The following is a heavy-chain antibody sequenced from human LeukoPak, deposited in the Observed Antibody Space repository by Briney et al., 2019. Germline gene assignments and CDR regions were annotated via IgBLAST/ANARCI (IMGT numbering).Heavy chain of an antibody. V-gene: IGHV3-23*01. CDR2: ISGSGGSR. CDR3: AKDRWSGRVVVNQGSYWYFDL. CDR1: GFTFSSYA. D-gene: IGHD2-21*01. Sequence: GGSLRLSCAASGFTFSSYAMSWVRQAPGKGLEWVSAISGSGGSRYYADSVKGRFTISRDNSKNTLYLQMNSLRAEDTAVYYCAKDRWSGRVVVNQGSYWYFDLWGRGTLVTVSS. J-gene: IGHJ2*01.